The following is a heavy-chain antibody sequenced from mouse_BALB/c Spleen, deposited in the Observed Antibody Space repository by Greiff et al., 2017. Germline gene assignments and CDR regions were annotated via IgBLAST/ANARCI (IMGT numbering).Heavy chain of an antibody. CDR2: IYPGNSDT. V-gene: IGHV1-5*01. CDR1: GYSFTSYW. Sequence: EVQLQQSGTVLARPGASVKMSCKASGYSFTSYWMHWVKQRPGQGLEWIGAIYPGNSDTSYNQKFKGKAKLTAVTSASTAYMELSSLTNEDSAVYYCTRYIHYYGSSPFDYWGQGTLVTVSA. J-gene: IGHJ3*01. D-gene: IGHD1-1*01. CDR3: TRYIHYYGSSPFDY.